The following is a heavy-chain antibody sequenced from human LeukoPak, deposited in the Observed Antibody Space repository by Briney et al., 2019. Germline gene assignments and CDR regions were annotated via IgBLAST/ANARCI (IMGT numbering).Heavy chain of an antibody. CDR1: GFTFDDYA. D-gene: IGHD6-13*01. Sequence: PGRSLRLSCAASGFTFDDYAMHWVRQAPGKGLEWVSGISGNSGSIGYADSGKGRFTISRDNAKNSLYLQMNSLRAQDTALYYCAEDGTASYSSSWKDYWGQGTLVTVSS. J-gene: IGHJ4*02. V-gene: IGHV3-9*01. CDR2: ISGNSGSI. CDR3: AEDGTASYSSSWKDY.